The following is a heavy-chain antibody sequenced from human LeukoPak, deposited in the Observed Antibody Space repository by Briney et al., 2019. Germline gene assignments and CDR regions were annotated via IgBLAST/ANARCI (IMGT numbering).Heavy chain of an antibody. J-gene: IGHJ4*02. CDR3: ARDRDSSSEFDY. CDR1: GFTFSSYA. V-gene: IGHV3-30-3*01. CDR2: ISYDGSNK. Sequence: PGRSLRLSCAASGFTFSSYAMHWVRQAPGKGLEWVAVISYDGSNKYYADSVKGRFTISRDNSKNTLYLQMNSLRAEDTAVYYCARDRDSSSEFDYWGQGTLVTVSS. D-gene: IGHD6-6*01.